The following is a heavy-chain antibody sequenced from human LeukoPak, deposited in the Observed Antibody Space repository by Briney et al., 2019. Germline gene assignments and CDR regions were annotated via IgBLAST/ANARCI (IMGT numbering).Heavy chain of an antibody. J-gene: IGHJ4*02. Sequence: SETLSLTCTVSGGSISTYYWSWIRQPSGKGLEWIGYIYYSGSTNYNPSLKSRVTISVDTSKNQFSLKLSSVTAADTAVYHCARHLTGYCTNGVCHGGLDYWGQGTLVTVSS. CDR2: IYYSGST. D-gene: IGHD2-8*01. V-gene: IGHV4-59*08. CDR3: ARHLTGYCTNGVCHGGLDY. CDR1: GGSISTYY.